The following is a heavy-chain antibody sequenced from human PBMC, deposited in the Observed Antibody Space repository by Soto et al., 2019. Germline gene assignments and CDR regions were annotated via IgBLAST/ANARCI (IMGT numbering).Heavy chain of an antibody. Sequence: ASAKVSCKASGYTFTSYGISWVRQAPGQGLEWMGWISAYNGNTNYAQKLQGRVTMTTDTSTSTAYMELRSLRSDDTAVYYCAREFYCSGGSCPYYFDYWGQGTLVTVSS. CDR1: GYTFTSYG. V-gene: IGHV1-18*01. D-gene: IGHD2-15*01. CDR3: AREFYCSGGSCPYYFDY. CDR2: ISAYNGNT. J-gene: IGHJ4*02.